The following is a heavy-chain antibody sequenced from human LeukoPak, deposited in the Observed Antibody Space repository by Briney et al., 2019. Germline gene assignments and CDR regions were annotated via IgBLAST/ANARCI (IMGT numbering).Heavy chain of an antibody. CDR1: GFTFSNAW. V-gene: IGHV4-34*01. D-gene: IGHD3-3*01. CDR3: ARGRWSGAYYYYMDV. Sequence: GSLRLSCAASGFTFSNAWMSWVRQPPGKGLEWIGEINHSGSTYYNPSLKSRVTISVDTSKNQFSLKLSSVTAADTAVYYCARGRWSGAYYYYMDVWGKGTTVTVSS. J-gene: IGHJ6*03. CDR2: INHSGST.